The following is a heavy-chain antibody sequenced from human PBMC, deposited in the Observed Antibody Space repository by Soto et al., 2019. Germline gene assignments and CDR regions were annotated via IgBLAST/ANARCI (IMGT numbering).Heavy chain of an antibody. CDR1: GGTFSSYA. CDR2: IIPIFGTA. D-gene: IGHD5-12*01. CDR3: ARDPYGYDQGDYFDY. V-gene: IGHV1-69*13. J-gene: IGHJ4*02. Sequence: SVKVSCKASGGTFSSYAISWVRQAPGQGLEWMGGIIPIFGTANYAQKFQGRVTITADESTSTAYMELSSLRSEATAVYYCARDPYGYDQGDYFDYWGQGTLVTVS.